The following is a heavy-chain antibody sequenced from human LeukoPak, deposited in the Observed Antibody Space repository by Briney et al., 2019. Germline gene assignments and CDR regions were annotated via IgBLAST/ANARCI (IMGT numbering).Heavy chain of an antibody. V-gene: IGHV4-61*02. Sequence: SETLSLTCTVSGGSLSSGTYYWTWIRQPAGKGLEWIGRLYASENTSYNPSLQSRVTISVDTSKNQFSLKLSSVTAADTAFYYCARGYPFDYWGQGILVTVSS. D-gene: IGHD1-14*01. J-gene: IGHJ4*02. CDR1: GGSLSSGTYY. CDR3: ARGYPFDY. CDR2: LYASENT.